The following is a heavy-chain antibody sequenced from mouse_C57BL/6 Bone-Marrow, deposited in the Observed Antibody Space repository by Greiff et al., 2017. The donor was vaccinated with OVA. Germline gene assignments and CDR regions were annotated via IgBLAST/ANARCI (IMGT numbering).Heavy chain of an antibody. D-gene: IGHD1-1*01. CDR2: ISNLAYSI. CDR3: ARRDYGSSLMDY. Sequence: EVKLVESGGGLVQPGGSLKLSCAASGFTFSDYGMAWVRQAPRKGPEWVAFISNLAYSIYYADTVTGRFTISRENAKNTLYLEMSSLRSEDTAMYYCARRDYGSSLMDYWGQGTSVTVSS. V-gene: IGHV5-15*04. J-gene: IGHJ4*01. CDR1: GFTFSDYG.